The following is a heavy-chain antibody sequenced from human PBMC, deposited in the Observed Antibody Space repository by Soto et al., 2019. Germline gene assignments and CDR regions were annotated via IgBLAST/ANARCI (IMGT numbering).Heavy chain of an antibody. V-gene: IGHV4-39*01. CDR1: GGSISSTSYY. Sequence: QLQLQESGPGLVKPSETLSLTCTVSGGSISSTSYYWGWIRQPPGKGLEWIGRIYFSGSTYYNPSLKSRVSISVDTSEHQFALKLSSVTGADTAVYYCARHAFHSSGFTDYWGQGTLVTVSS. D-gene: IGHD6-19*01. CDR2: IYFSGST. CDR3: ARHAFHSSGFTDY. J-gene: IGHJ4*02.